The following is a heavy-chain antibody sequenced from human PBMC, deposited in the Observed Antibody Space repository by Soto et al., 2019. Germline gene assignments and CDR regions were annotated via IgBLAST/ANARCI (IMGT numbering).Heavy chain of an antibody. CDR3: ARLYGRDAFDI. J-gene: IGHJ3*02. CDR1: GGSISSYY. CDR2: IYYSGST. D-gene: IGHD4-17*01. V-gene: IGHV4-59*08. Sequence: PSETLSLTCTVSGGSISSYYWSWIRQPPGKGLEWIGYIYYSGSTNYNPSLKSRVTISVDTSKNQFSLKLSSVTAADTAVYYCARLYGRDAFDIWGQGTMVTVSS.